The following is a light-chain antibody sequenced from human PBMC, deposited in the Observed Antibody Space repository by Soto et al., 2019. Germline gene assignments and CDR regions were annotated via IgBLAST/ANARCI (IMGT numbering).Light chain of an antibody. CDR3: QQYNSYPLT. V-gene: IGKV1-5*03. CDR2: KAS. CDR1: QSISSW. J-gene: IGKJ4*01. Sequence: DIQMTQSPSTLSASVGDRVTITCRASQSISSWLAWYQQKPGKAPNPLIYKASSLESGVPSRFSGSGSGTEFTLTISSLQPDHFATYYCQQYNSYPLTFGGGTKVEIK.